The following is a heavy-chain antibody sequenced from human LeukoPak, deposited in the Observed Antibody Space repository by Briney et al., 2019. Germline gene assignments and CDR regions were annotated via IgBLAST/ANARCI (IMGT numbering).Heavy chain of an antibody. CDR3: SRESGAFCPFGY. V-gene: IGHV4-4*02. CDR1: GGSISSTNW. CDR2: ISLTGET. J-gene: IGHJ4*02. D-gene: IGHD1-26*01. Sequence: SEALSLTCGVSGGSISSTNWWSWVRHPPGQGLQWIGEISLTGETNYNPSLNGRVTMSLDKSRNQLSLKLTSVTAADTAIYYCSRESGAFCPFGYWGQGTLVIVPP.